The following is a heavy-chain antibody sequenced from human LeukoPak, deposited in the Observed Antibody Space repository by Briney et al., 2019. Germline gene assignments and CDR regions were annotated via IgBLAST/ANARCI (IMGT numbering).Heavy chain of an antibody. CDR1: GGSISSYY. J-gene: IGHJ6*03. CDR2: IYYSGST. Sequence: SETLSLTCTVSGGSISSYYWSWIRQPPGKGLEWIGYIYYSGSTNYNPSLKSRVTISVDTSKNQFSLKLSSVTAADTAVYYCARARLPYCSSTSCYYYYYYMDVWGKGTTVTVSS. CDR3: ARARLPYCSSTSCYYYYYYMDV. D-gene: IGHD2-2*01. V-gene: IGHV4-59*01.